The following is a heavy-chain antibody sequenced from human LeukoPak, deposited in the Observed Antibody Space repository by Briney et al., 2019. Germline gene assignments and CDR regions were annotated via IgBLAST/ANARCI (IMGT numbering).Heavy chain of an antibody. CDR2: INHSGST. D-gene: IGHD3-22*01. J-gene: IGHJ5*02. CDR1: GGSFSGYY. CDR3: ARDGKPMAKKYYYDSSGPPSA. V-gene: IGHV4-34*01. Sequence: PSETLSLTCAAYGGSFSGYYWSWIRQPPGKGLEWIGEINHSGSTNYNPSLKSRVTISVDTSKNQFSLKLSSVTAADTAVYYCARDGKPMAKKYYYDSSGPPSAWGQGTPVTVSS.